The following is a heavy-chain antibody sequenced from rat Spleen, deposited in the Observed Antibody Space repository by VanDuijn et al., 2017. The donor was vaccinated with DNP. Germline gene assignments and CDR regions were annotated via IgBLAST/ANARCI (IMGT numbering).Heavy chain of an antibody. D-gene: IGHD4-3*01. J-gene: IGHJ2*01. CDR2: ITSSGGST. V-gene: IGHV5-31*01. CDR1: GFTFNNYW. CDR3: LRWNSGHFDY. Sequence: EVQLVESGGDLVQPGRSLKLSCVASGFTFNNYWMTWIRQVPGKGLEWIASITSSGGSTYYPDSVRGRFAISRDNAKSTLYLQMNSLRSEDMATYYCLRWNSGHFDYWGQGVMVTVSS.